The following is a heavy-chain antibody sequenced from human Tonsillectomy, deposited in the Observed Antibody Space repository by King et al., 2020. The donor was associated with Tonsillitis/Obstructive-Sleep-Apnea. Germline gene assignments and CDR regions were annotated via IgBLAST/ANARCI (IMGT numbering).Heavy chain of an antibody. V-gene: IGHV4-34*01. D-gene: IGHD7-27*01. CDR1: GGSFSGYN. Sequence: VQLQQWGAGLLKPSETLTLTCAVYGGSFSGYNWTWIRQPPGKGLEWIGEINHSGSTTYDPSLKSRVTISLDTSKNPFSLKLSSVTAADTAVYYCAGQNLWGYYFDYWGQGTPVTVSS. J-gene: IGHJ4*02. CDR2: INHSGST. CDR3: AGQNLWGYYFDY.